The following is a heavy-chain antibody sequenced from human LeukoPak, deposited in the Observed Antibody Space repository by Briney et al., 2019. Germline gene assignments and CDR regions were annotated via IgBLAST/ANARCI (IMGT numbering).Heavy chain of an antibody. V-gene: IGHV3-48*01. CDR1: GFIFSSYS. J-gene: IGHJ4*02. CDR3: ARERGLELLTY. D-gene: IGHD1-7*01. Sequence: GGSLRLSCTASGFIFSSYSMNWVRQAPGKGLEWVSYISSSGTTIYYADSVKGRFTVSRDNAKNSLFLQMNSLRADDTAVYYCARERGLELLTYWGQEALVTVSS. CDR2: ISSSGTTI.